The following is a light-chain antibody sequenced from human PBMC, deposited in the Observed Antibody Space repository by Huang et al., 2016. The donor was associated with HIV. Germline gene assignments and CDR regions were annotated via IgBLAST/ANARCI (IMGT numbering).Light chain of an antibody. CDR2: TAS. CDR3: QQSFSVPRT. CDR1: QNITRS. J-gene: IGKJ4*01. V-gene: IGKV1-39*01. Sequence: DIQMTQSPSSLSASLGDRVTFTCRASQNITRSLNGYQQKPGKAPRLLVYTASTLDSGVPSRCSGGGSGSLFTLNITNLQPEDIATYYCQQSFSVPRTFGRGTKVEIK.